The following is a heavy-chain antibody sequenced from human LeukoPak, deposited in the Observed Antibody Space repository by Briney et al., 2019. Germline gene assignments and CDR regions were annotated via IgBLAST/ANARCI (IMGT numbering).Heavy chain of an antibody. CDR2: IYPGDSDT. CDR3: ARSSYSSSWYGI. D-gene: IGHD6-13*01. J-gene: IGHJ3*02. Sequence: GGSLKISCKGSGYSFTGYWIAWVRQMPGKGLEWMGIIYPGDSDTRYSPSFQGQVTISADKSISTAYLQWSSLKASDTALYYCARSSYSSSWYGIWGQGTMVTVSS. CDR1: GYSFTGYW. V-gene: IGHV5-51*01.